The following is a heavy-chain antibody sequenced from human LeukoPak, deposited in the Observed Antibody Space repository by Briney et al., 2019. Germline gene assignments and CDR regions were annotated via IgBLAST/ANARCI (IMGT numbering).Heavy chain of an antibody. D-gene: IGHD3-22*01. V-gene: IGHV3-48*03. CDR3: ARDTLYYYDSSGYIPFDY. J-gene: IGHJ4*02. CDR1: GFTFSSYE. Sequence: GGSLRLSCAASGFTFSSYEMNWVRQAPGKGLEWVSYISSSGSTIYYADSVKGRFTISRDNAKNSLYLQMNTLRAEDTAVYYCARDTLYYYDSSGYIPFDYWGQGTLVTVSP. CDR2: ISSSGSTI.